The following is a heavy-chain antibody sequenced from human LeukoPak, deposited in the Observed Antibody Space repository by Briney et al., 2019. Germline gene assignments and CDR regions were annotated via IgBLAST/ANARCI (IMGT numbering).Heavy chain of an antibody. CDR3: ARDPGWGGIDY. CDR2: IKNDGSEK. Sequence: PGGSLRLSRAASGFTFSSSWMSWVRQAPGKGLEWVANIKNDGSEKYYVDSVKGRFTISRDNAKNSLYLQMNSLRVEDTAMYYCARDPGWGGIDYWGQGTLVTVSS. CDR1: GFTFSSSW. D-gene: IGHD3-16*01. J-gene: IGHJ4*02. V-gene: IGHV3-7*03.